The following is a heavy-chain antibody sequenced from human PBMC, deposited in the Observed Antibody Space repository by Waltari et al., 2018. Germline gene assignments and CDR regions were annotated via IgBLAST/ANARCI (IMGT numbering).Heavy chain of an antibody. V-gene: IGHV3-30*02. D-gene: IGHD3-22*01. Sequence: QAQLVESGGGVVQPGGSLRISCAASGFNFNNHGMHWVRQAPGKGPECVAFIEYDGYKKHDADSVEGRFTISRENSKDTLYLQLSGLSREDTAVYSCAKGPDSSHYFSNWLDPWGQGTLVTVSS. CDR2: IEYDGYKK. J-gene: IGHJ5*02. CDR3: AKGPDSSHYFSNWLDP. CDR1: GFNFNNHG.